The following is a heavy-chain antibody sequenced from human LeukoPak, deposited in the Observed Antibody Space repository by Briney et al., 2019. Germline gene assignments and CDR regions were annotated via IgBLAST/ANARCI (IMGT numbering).Heavy chain of an antibody. V-gene: IGHV1-2*04. Sequence: ASVKVSCKASGGTFSSYAISWVRQAPGQGLEWMGWINPNSGGTNYAQKFQGWVTMTRDTSISTAYMELSRLRSDDTAVYYCAREFSSSTFDYWGQGTLVTVSS. CDR3: AREFSSSTFDY. D-gene: IGHD6-13*01. CDR2: INPNSGGT. J-gene: IGHJ4*02. CDR1: GGTFSSYA.